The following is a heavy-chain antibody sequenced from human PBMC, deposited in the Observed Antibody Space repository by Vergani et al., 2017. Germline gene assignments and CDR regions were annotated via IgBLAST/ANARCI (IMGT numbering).Heavy chain of an antibody. CDR2: IIPIFGPA. CDR1: GGTFSSYA. V-gene: IGHV1-69*01. D-gene: IGHD3-9*01. J-gene: IGHJ6*03. Sequence: QVQLVQSGAEVKKPGSSVKVSCKASGGTFSSYAISWVRQAPGQGLEWMGGIIPIFGPANFAQKFQGRVTITADSSTSTAYMELSSLRSEDTAVYYCARGTYYDILRWDYMDVWGEGTTVAVSS. CDR3: ARGTYYDILRWDYMDV.